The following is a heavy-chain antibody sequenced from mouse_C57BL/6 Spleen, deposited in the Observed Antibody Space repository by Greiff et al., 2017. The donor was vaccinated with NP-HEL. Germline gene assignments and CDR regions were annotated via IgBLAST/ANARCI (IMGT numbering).Heavy chain of an antibody. CDR1: GYTFTDYE. CDR3: TRWGDGNPYFYAMDY. V-gene: IGHV1-15*01. Sequence: VQLQQSGAELVRPGASVTLSCKASGYTFTDYEMHWVKQTPVHGLEWIGAIDPETGGTAYNQKFKGKAILTADKSSSTAYMELRSLTSEDSAVYYCTRWGDGNPYFYAMDYWGQGTSVTVS. J-gene: IGHJ4*01. D-gene: IGHD2-1*01. CDR2: IDPETGGT.